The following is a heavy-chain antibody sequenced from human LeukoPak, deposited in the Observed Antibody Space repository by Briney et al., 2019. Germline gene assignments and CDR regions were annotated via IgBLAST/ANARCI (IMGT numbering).Heavy chain of an antibody. J-gene: IGHJ4*02. CDR3: AKDGGGEYSLRFYYFD. Sequence: GGSLRLSCAASGFTFSSSAMSWVRQAPGKGLEWVSGISGSGGSKYYADSVKGRFTISRDNSKNTLYLQMNSLRAEDTAVYYWAKDGGGEYSLRFYYFDYGAREP. V-gene: IGHV3-23*01. D-gene: IGHD3-10*01. CDR1: GFTFSSSA. CDR2: ISGSGGSK.